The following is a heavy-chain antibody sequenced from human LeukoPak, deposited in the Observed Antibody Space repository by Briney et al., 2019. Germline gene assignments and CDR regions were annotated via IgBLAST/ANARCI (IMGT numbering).Heavy chain of an antibody. V-gene: IGHV1-2*02. D-gene: IGHD3-10*01. Sequence: GASVKVSCKASGYTFTGYYMHWVRQAPGQGLEWMGWINPNSGGTNYAQKFQGRVTMTRDTSISTDYMELSRLRSDDTAVYYCARSRMVRGVMSWFDPWGQGTLVTVSS. CDR2: INPNSGGT. CDR3: ARSRMVRGVMSWFDP. J-gene: IGHJ5*02. CDR1: GYTFTGYY.